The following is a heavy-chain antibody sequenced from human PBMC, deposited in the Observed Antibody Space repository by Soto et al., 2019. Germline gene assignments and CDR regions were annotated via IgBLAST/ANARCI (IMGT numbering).Heavy chain of an antibody. D-gene: IGHD2-2*01. CDR3: AKDGDTVVVSTAIAY. J-gene: IGHJ4*02. CDR1: GFTFSSYA. V-gene: IGHV3-23*01. Sequence: GGSLRLSCAASGFTFSSYAMSWVRQAPGKGLEWVSGISGSGGSTYYADSVKGRFTISRDNSKNTLYLQMDTLRAEDTAIYYCAKDGDTVVVSTAIAYWGQGTLVTVSS. CDR2: ISGSGGST.